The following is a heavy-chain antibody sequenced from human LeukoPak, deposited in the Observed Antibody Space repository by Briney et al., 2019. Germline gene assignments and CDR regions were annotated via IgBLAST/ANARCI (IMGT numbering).Heavy chain of an antibody. V-gene: IGHV4-34*01. D-gene: IGHD3-10*01. J-gene: IGHJ4*02. CDR1: GGSFSGYY. Sequence: SETLSLTCAVYGGSFSGYYWSWIRQPPGKGLEWIGEINHSGSTNYNPSLESRVTISVDTSKNQFSLKLSSVTAADTAVYYCASGYYSGSRFDYWGQGTLVTVSS. CDR3: ASGYYSGSRFDY. CDR2: INHSGST.